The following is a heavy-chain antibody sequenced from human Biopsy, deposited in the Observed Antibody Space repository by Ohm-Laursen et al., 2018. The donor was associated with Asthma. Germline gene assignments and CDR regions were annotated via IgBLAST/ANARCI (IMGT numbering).Heavy chain of an antibody. CDR2: ISYDGNHK. CDR1: GFMFRSFG. CDR3: AKRRGYSGHDNDY. J-gene: IGHJ4*02. Sequence: RSLRLSCAASGFMFRSFGMHWVRQVPGKGLEWVAVISYDGNHKFYEDSVKGRFTISRDNSKNTLYLQMNSLRTEDTAVYYCAKRRGYSGHDNDYWGQGTLVIVSS. D-gene: IGHD5-12*01. V-gene: IGHV3-30*18.